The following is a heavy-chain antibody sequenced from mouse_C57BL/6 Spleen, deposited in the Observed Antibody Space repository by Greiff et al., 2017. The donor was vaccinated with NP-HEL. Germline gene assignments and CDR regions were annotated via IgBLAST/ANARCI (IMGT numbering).Heavy chain of an antibody. CDR1: GYTFTSYW. J-gene: IGHJ2*01. CDR2: INPSSGYT. V-gene: IGHV1-7*01. CDR3: ARSDGVLYFDY. D-gene: IGHD2-14*01. Sequence: VQLQQSGAELAKPGASVKLSCKASGYTFTSYWMHWVKQRPGQGLEWLGYINPSSGYTKYNQKFKDKATLTAAKSSSTAYMQLSSLTYEDSAVYYCARSDGVLYFDYWGQGTTLTVSS.